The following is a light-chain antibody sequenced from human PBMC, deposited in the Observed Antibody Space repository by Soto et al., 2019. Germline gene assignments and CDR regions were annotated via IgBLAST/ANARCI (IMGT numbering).Light chain of an antibody. V-gene: IGKV3-20*01. Sequence: EIVLTQSPGTLFLSPGERATLSCRASQSVSSSYLAWYQQKPGQAPRLLIYGASSRATGIPDRFSGSGSGTDFTLTTSRLEPEDFAVYYCQQYGSSPPWTFGQGTKVEIK. J-gene: IGKJ1*01. CDR2: GAS. CDR1: QSVSSSY. CDR3: QQYGSSPPWT.